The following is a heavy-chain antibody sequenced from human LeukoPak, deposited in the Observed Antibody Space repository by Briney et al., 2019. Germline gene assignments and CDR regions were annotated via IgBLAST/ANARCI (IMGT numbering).Heavy chain of an antibody. CDR3: ARQRDSEGFDY. CDR1: GYSFTSYW. D-gene: IGHD2-21*01. Sequence: GESLKIPCKGSGYSFTSYWISWVRQMPGKGLEWMGIIYPGDSDTRYSPSFQGQVTISVDKSISTAYLQWSSLKASDTAMYYCARQRDSEGFDYWGQGTLVTVSS. J-gene: IGHJ4*02. CDR2: IYPGDSDT. V-gene: IGHV5-51*01.